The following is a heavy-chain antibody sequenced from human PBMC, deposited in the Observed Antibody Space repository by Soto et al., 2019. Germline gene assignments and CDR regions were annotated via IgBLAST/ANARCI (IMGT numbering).Heavy chain of an antibody. CDR3: AHPRGYGVFDAYDI. CDR2: ISAGGGTT. CDR1: GFTFTTYA. D-gene: IGHD4-17*01. Sequence: GSLRLSCAASGFTFTTYAMNWVRQAPGKGLEWVSAISAGGGTTYYADSVKGRFTISRDNSMNALYLQIHSLRVEDTAVYYCAHPRGYGVFDAYDICGQGTMVT. J-gene: IGHJ3*02. V-gene: IGHV3-23*01.